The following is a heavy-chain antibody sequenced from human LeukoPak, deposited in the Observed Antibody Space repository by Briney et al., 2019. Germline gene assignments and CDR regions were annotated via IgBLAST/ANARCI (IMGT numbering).Heavy chain of an antibody. D-gene: IGHD3-10*01. CDR2: INPNSGGT. CDR3: ARDNCYGSGSNY. V-gene: IGHV1-2*02. CDR1: GYTFTGYY. Sequence: ASVKVSCKASGYTFTGYYMHWVRQAPGQGLEWMGWINPNSGGTNYAQKFQGRVTMTRDTSISTAYMELSGLRSDDTAVYYCARDNCYGSGSNYWGQGTLVTVSS. J-gene: IGHJ4*02.